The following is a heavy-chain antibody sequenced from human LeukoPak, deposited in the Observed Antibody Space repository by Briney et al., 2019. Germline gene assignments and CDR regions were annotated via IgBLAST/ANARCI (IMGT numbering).Heavy chain of an antibody. CDR3: AATYCGDCYSASDY. V-gene: IGHV3-48*01. CDR2: ISGSSSTI. D-gene: IGHD2-21*02. Sequence: GGSQRLSCAASGFTFSSYSMNWVRQAPEKGLEWVSYISGSSSTIYYADSVKGRFTISRDNAKNSLYLQMNSLRAEDTAVYYCAATYCGDCYSASDYWGREPWSPSPQ. J-gene: IGHJ4*02. CDR1: GFTFSSYS.